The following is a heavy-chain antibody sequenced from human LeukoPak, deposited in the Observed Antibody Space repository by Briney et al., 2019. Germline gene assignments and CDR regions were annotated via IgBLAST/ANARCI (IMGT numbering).Heavy chain of an antibody. V-gene: IGHV3-53*01. CDR1: GFTVSSNY. CDR2: IYSGGST. Sequence: PGGSLRISCAVSGFTVSSNYMSWIRQAPGKGLDWVSVIYSGGSTYYTDSVKGRFTISRDNSKNTLYLQINSLRAEDTAVYYCARGRVVFTSYFDYWGQGTLVTVSS. CDR3: ARGRVVFTSYFDY. D-gene: IGHD3-22*01. J-gene: IGHJ4*02.